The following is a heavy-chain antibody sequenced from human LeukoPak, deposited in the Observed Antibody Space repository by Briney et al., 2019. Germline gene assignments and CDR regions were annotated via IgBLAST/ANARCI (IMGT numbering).Heavy chain of an antibody. V-gene: IGHV4-39*07. CDR2: INHGGST. J-gene: IGHJ4*02. D-gene: IGHD3-9*01. CDR3: ARYYDILTGYYAIDY. CDR1: GGSFSSTTYS. Sequence: PSETLSLTCTVSGGSFSSTTYSWGWIRQPPGKGLEWIGEINHGGSTNYNPSLKSRVTISVDTSKNQFSLKLRSVTAADTAVYYCARYYDILTGYYAIDYWGQGALVTVST.